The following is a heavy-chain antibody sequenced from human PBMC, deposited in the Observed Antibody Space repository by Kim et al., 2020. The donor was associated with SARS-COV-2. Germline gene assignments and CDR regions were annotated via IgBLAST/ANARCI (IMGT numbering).Heavy chain of an antibody. CDR2: IKQDGSEK. Sequence: PGGSLRLSCAASGFTFSRFWMTWVRQAPGKGLEWVANIKQDGSEKYYVDSVEGRFTISRDTAKNSLYLQMNSLRAEDTAVYYCARGGSSWDAFWYFDLWGRGTLVTVSS. D-gene: IGHD6-13*01. CDR3: ARGGSSWDAFWYFDL. J-gene: IGHJ2*01. V-gene: IGHV3-7*01. CDR1: GFTFSRFW.